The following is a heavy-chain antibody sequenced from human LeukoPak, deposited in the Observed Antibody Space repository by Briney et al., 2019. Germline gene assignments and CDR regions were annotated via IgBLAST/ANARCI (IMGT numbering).Heavy chain of an antibody. V-gene: IGHV1-69*16. Sequence: SVKVSCKASGGTYRYNINWVRQAPGQGLEWMGGIIPPLRTANYAQRFQGRVTITTDDSTNTAYMELTGLTSEDAAVYYCATYGGHLAEYLQHWGQGTLVAVSS. CDR1: GGTYRYN. J-gene: IGHJ1*01. D-gene: IGHD4-23*01. CDR3: ATYGGHLAEYLQH. CDR2: IIPPLRTA.